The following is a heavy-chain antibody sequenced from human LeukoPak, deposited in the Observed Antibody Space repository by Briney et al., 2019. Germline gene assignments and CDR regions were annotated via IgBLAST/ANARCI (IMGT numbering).Heavy chain of an antibody. D-gene: IGHD3-10*01. J-gene: IGHJ4*02. Sequence: SDTLSLTCTVSGGSVSSSSYYWGCIRQPPGKGLECIGSVHYNGSTCYNPSLGGRVIMSIDTSKNQFSLKLTSVTAADTAMYYCARDRGVPRPYYFDQWGQGTLVTVSS. CDR1: GGSVSSSSYY. V-gene: IGHV4-39*07. CDR2: VHYNGST. CDR3: ARDRGVPRPYYFDQ.